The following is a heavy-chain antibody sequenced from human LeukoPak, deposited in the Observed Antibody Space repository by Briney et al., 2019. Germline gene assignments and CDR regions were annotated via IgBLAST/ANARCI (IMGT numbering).Heavy chain of an antibody. Sequence: ASVKVSCKASGYTFTSYGISWVRQAPGQGLEWMGWISAYNGNTNYAQKLQGRVTMTTDTSTSTAYMELRSLRSGDTAVYYCARVYYGSGSYDQNWFDPWGQGTLVTVSS. CDR2: ISAYNGNT. D-gene: IGHD3-10*01. CDR1: GYTFTSYG. CDR3: ARVYYGSGSYDQNWFDP. V-gene: IGHV1-18*04. J-gene: IGHJ5*02.